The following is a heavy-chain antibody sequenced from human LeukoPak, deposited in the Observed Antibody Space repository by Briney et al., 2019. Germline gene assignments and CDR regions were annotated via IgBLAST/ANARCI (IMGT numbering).Heavy chain of an antibody. V-gene: IGHV3-30*02. CDR3: AKDLGIAAALDY. J-gene: IGHJ4*02. CDR2: IRYDGSNK. D-gene: IGHD6-13*01. Sequence: GGSLRLSCAASGFTFSSYDMHWVRQAPGKGLEWVAFIRYDGSNKYYADSVKGRFTISRDNSKNTLYLQMNSVRAEDTAVYYCAKDLGIAAALDYWGQGTLVTVSS. CDR1: GFTFSSYD.